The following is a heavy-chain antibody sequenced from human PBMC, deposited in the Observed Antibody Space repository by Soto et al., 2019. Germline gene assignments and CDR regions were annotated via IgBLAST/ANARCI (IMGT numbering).Heavy chain of an antibody. D-gene: IGHD3-16*01. V-gene: IGHV1-46*01. CDR3: ARRETNFGEDAFDI. J-gene: IGHJ3*02. CDR2: INPSGGST. Sequence: QVQLVQSGAEVKKPGASVKVSCKASGYTFTTYYMHWVRQAPGQGLEWMGIINPSGGSTSYPQKFKGRVTMTRDTSTSTVYMELSSLRSEDTAFYYCARRETNFGEDAFDIWGQGTMVTVSS. CDR1: GYTFTTYY.